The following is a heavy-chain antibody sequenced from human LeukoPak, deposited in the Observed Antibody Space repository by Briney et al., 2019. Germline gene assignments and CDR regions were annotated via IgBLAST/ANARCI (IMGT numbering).Heavy chain of an antibody. CDR3: VREGGGLGYFDS. D-gene: IGHD3-16*01. J-gene: IGHJ4*02. CDR1: GYTFSRHY. Sequence: ASVKVSCKATGYTFSRHYIHWIRQAPGQGLEWMGIINPSDGSTNYAPKFQGRVTMTTDTSTSTVYMDLSGLRSEDTAVYYCVREGGGLGYFDSWGQGPWSPSPQ. CDR2: INPSDGST. V-gene: IGHV1-46*01.